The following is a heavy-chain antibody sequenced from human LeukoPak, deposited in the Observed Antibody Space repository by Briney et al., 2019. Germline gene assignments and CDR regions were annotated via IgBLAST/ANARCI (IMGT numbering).Heavy chain of an antibody. V-gene: IGHV3-23*01. Sequence: GGSLRLSCAASGFTFSSYSMNWVRQAPGKGLEWVSGISDSGVGTKHADSVKGRFTISRDNSKNTLYLQMNSLRAEDTAVYYCAIKGSSGWPYYFDYWGQGTLVTVSS. CDR2: ISDSGVGT. J-gene: IGHJ4*02. CDR3: AIKGSSGWPYYFDY. D-gene: IGHD6-19*01. CDR1: GFTFSSYS.